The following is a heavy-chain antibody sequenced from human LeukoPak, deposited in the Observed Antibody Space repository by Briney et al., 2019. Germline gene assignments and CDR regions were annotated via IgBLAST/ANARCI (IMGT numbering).Heavy chain of an antibody. D-gene: IGHD1-14*01. Sequence: SVEVSCKASGGTFSSYTISWVRQAPGQGLEWMGRIIPILGIANYAQKFQGRVTITADKSTSTAYMELSSLRSEDTAVYYCARREPTDAFDIWGQGTMVTVSS. CDR2: IIPILGIA. CDR3: ARREPTDAFDI. J-gene: IGHJ3*02. CDR1: GGTFSSYT. V-gene: IGHV1-69*02.